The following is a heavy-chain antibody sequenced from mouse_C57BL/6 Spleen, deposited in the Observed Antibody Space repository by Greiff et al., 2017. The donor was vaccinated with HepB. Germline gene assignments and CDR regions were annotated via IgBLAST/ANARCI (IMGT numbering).Heavy chain of an antibody. V-gene: IGHV14-4*01. J-gene: IGHJ3*01. CDR1: GFNIKDDY. Sequence: VQLQQSGAELVRPGASVKLSCTASGFNIKDDYMHWVKQRPEQGLEWIGWIDPENGDTEYASKFQGKATITADTSSNTAYLQLSSLTSEDTAVYYCTTNQGFAYWGQGTLVTVSA. CDR3: TTNQGFAY. CDR2: IDPENGDT. D-gene: IGHD3-2*02.